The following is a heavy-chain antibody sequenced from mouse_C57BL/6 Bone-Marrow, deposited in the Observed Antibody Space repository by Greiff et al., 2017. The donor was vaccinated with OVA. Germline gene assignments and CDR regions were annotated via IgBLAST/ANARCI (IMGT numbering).Heavy chain of an antibody. CDR1: GYTFTSYW. J-gene: IGHJ2*01. CDR3: ARYCYGSGPDYFDY. CDR2: IHPNSGST. V-gene: IGHV1-64*01. Sequence: QVQLQQPGAELVKPGASVKLSCKASGYTFTSYWMHWVKQRPGQGLEWIGMIHPNSGSTNYNEKFKSKATQTVDKSSSTAYMQLSSLTSEDSAVYDCARYCYGSGPDYFDYWGQGTTLTVSS. D-gene: IGHD1-1*01.